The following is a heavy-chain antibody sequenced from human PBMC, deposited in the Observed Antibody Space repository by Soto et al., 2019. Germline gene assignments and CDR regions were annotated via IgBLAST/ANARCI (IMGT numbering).Heavy chain of an antibody. D-gene: IGHD6-13*01. V-gene: IGHV3-33*01. Sequence: GGSLRLSCAASGFSFSNYGMHWVRQAPGKGLEWVAVIGYDGTNKFYVDSVKGRFTISRDNAKNSLHLQMNSLRAEDTAVYYCTRDASRDSSARGWFDPWGPGTLVTVSS. CDR1: GFSFSNYG. CDR2: IGYDGTNK. CDR3: TRDASRDSSARGWFDP. J-gene: IGHJ5*02.